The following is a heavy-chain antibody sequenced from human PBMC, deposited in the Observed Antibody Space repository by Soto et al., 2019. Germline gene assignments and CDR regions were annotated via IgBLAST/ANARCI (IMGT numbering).Heavy chain of an antibody. CDR2: IIPIFGTA. CDR1: GGTFSSYA. D-gene: IGHD2-2*01. Sequence: QVQLVQSGAEVKKPGSSVKVSCKASGGTFSSYAISWVRQAPGQGLEWMGGIIPIFGTANYAQKFQGRVTITADESTSTAYMELSSLRSEDTAVYYCASPGSTTLLGSDAFDIWGQGTMVTVSS. V-gene: IGHV1-69*12. J-gene: IGHJ3*02. CDR3: ASPGSTTLLGSDAFDI.